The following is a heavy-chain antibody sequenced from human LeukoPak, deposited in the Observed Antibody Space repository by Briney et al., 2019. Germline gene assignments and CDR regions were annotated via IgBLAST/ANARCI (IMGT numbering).Heavy chain of an antibody. D-gene: IGHD3-10*02. J-gene: IGHJ3*02. V-gene: IGHV4-59*01. CDR2: IYYSGST. CDR3: ARDLGSGSRPDAFDI. CDR1: GGSISTYY. Sequence: PSETLSLTSTVSGGSISTYYWSWIRQPPGKGLEWIGYIYYSGSTNYNPSLKSRVTISVDTSKNQFSLKLSSVTAADTAVYHCARDLGSGSRPDAFDIWGQGTMVTVSS.